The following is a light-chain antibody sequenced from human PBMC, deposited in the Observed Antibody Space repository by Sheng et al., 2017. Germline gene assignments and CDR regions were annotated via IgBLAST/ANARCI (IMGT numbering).Light chain of an antibody. J-gene: IGKJ5*01. V-gene: IGKV1-39*01. CDR1: QSIRNY. Sequence: DIQMTQSPYSLSASVGDRVTITCRASQSIRNYVNWYQQKSGGAPKVLIQGASTLQSEVPSRFSGSGYGTDFSLTISSLQPDDFASYYCQQSYTDPLTFGQGTRLEI. CDR2: GAS. CDR3: QQSYTDPLT.